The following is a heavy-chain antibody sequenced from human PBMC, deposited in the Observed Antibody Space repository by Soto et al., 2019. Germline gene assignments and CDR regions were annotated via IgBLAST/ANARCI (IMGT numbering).Heavy chain of an antibody. V-gene: IGHV4-39*01. CDR1: GGYISSSSYY. CDR3: ARQEGATTMYLRY. D-gene: IGHD1-26*01. CDR2: IYYTGST. Sequence: QLQLRESGPGLVKPSETLSLTCTVSGGYISSSSYYWGWINQPPGKAMEWIGSIYYTGSTYNNPSLSSRVTISVDTSKNQFSLRLSAVTAADTALDYCARQEGATTMYLRYWGQGALVTVSS. J-gene: IGHJ4*02.